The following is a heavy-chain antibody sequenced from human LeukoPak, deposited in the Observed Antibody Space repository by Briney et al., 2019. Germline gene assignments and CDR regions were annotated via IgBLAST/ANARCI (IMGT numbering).Heavy chain of an antibody. CDR3: ARDYGSSWHNNWFDP. CDR2: IKQDGSEK. V-gene: IGHV3-7*01. Sequence: GGSLRLSCAASGFTFSSYRMSWVRQAPGKGLEWVANIKQDGSEKYYVDSVKGRFTISRDNAKNSLYLQMNSLRAEDTAVYYCARDYGSSWHNNWFDPWGQGTLVTVSS. CDR1: GFTFSSYR. J-gene: IGHJ5*02. D-gene: IGHD6-13*01.